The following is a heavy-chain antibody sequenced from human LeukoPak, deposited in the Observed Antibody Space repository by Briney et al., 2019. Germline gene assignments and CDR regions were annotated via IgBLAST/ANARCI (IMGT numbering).Heavy chain of an antibody. CDR2: ISWDGGDT. CDR3: ARELDYYDSTGYCTPYFDH. CDR1: GFSFDDYT. Sequence: GGSLRLSCEASGFSFDDYTMHWVRQAPGKGLEWVSLISWDGGDTYYADSVKGRFTISRDNSKDSLYLQMNSLRTEDTVLYFCARELDYYDSTGYCTPYFDHWGQGTLLTVSS. D-gene: IGHD3-22*01. V-gene: IGHV3-43*01. J-gene: IGHJ4*02.